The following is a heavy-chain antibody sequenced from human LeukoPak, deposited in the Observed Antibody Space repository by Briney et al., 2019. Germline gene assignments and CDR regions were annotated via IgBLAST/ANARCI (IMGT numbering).Heavy chain of an antibody. CDR2: ISGRSEYI. CDR1: GFNFESYT. Sequence: GGSLRLSCAASGFNFESYTMSWVRQAPGKGLEWVSSISGRSEYIYYADSVKGRFTISRDNAENSLFLQMNTLRDEDAAVYYCARDTSGSDFDYWGQGTLVTVSS. CDR3: ARDTSGSDFDY. V-gene: IGHV3-21*01. D-gene: IGHD1-26*01. J-gene: IGHJ4*02.